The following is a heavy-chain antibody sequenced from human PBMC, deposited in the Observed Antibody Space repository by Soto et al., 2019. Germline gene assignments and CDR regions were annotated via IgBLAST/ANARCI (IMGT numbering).Heavy chain of an antibody. CDR2: TYYSGST. CDR3: ARGGADYYYYGRDV. Sequence: SETLSLTCTVSGDSVSNGNSYWSWIRQPPGKGLEWIGYTYYSGSTNYNPSLKSRVTISVDTSKNQFSLRLSSVTAADTAVYYCARGGADYYYYGRDVWGQGTTGTVS. V-gene: IGHV4-61*01. CDR1: GDSVSNGNSY. J-gene: IGHJ6*02.